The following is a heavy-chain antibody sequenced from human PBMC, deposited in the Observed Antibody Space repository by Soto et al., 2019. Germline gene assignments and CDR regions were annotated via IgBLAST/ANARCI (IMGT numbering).Heavy chain of an antibody. CDR3: AKRRGAGGHFDY. CDR1: GFTFSSYA. Sequence: GGSLRLSCAASGFTFSSYAMGWVRQGPGKGLEWVAVVSIGGSTHYADSVRGRFTISRDNSKNTLSLQMNSLTAEDTAVYFCAKRRGAGGHFDYWGQGALVTVS. J-gene: IGHJ4*02. CDR2: VSIGGST. D-gene: IGHD2-15*01. V-gene: IGHV3-23*01.